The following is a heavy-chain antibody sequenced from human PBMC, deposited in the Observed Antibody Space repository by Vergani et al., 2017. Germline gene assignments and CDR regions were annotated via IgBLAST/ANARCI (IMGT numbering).Heavy chain of an antibody. Sequence: QVQLQQWGAGLLKPSETLSLTCAVYGGSFSGYYWSWIRQPPGKGLEWIGEINHSGSTNYNPSLKSRVTISVDTSKNQFSLKLSSVTAADTAVYYCASFGVGYYDMDVGGKGTTVTVSS. CDR2: INHSGST. D-gene: IGHD3-3*01. J-gene: IGHJ6*03. CDR3: ASFGVGYYDMDV. CDR1: GGSFSGYY. V-gene: IGHV4-34*01.